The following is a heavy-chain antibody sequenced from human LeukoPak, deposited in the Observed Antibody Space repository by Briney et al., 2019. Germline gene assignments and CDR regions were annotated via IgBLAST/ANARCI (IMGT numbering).Heavy chain of an antibody. J-gene: IGHJ4*02. CDR1: GFTFSNAW. Sequence: GESLRLSCAASGFTFSNAWMSWVRQAPGKGLEWVGRIKSKPDGGAIDYAAPAKGRFIISRDDSKDMLHLQMNSLKTEDTGVYYCTRDKLELRQFDYWGQGTLVTVSS. D-gene: IGHD1-26*01. V-gene: IGHV3-15*01. CDR3: TRDKLELRQFDY. CDR2: IKSKPDGGAI.